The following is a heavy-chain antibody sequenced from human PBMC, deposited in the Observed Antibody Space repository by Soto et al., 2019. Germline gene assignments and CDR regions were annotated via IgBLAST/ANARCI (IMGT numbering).Heavy chain of an antibody. Sequence: EEQLLESGGGLVQPGGSLRLSCAASGFSFSTYAISWVRQAPGKGLEWVPTISGSGDRTYQADSVKGRFTISRDNSKNTLYLQMNSLRVEDTAVYYCAKTQPTPHDHFSHGLDVWGQGTTVAVSS. J-gene: IGHJ6*02. CDR2: ISGSGDRT. CDR1: GFSFSTYA. CDR3: AKTQPTPHDHFSHGLDV. V-gene: IGHV3-23*01.